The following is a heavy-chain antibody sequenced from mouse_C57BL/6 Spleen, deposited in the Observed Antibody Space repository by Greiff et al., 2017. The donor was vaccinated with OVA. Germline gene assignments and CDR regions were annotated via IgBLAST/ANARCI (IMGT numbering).Heavy chain of an antibody. CDR2: ISSGSSTI. CDR3: ARSYDGEDYYAMDY. J-gene: IGHJ4*01. D-gene: IGHD2-12*01. V-gene: IGHV5-17*01. Sequence: EVKLVESGGGLVKPGGSLKLSCAASGFTFSDYGMHWVRQAPEKGLEWVALISSGSSTIYYADTLKGRITISRDNAKNTLFLQMTSLRSEDTAMYYCARSYDGEDYYAMDYWGQGTSVTVSS. CDR1: GFTFSDYG.